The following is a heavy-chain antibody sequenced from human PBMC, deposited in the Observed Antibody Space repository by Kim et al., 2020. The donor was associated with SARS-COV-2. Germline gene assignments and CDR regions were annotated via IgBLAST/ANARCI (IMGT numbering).Heavy chain of an antibody. J-gene: IGHJ4*02. CDR2: IYYSGST. D-gene: IGHD3-3*01. CDR1: GGSISSSSYY. CDR3: ARRDFWRGYFNDD. Sequence: SETLSLTCTVSGGSISSSSYYWGWIRQPPGKGLEWIGSIYYSGSTYYNPSLKSRVTISVDTTKNQFSLKLSSVTAADTAVYYCARRDFWRGYFNDDWGPG. V-gene: IGHV4-39*01.